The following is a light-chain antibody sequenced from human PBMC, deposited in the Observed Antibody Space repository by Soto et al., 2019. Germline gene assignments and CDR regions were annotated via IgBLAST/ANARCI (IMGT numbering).Light chain of an antibody. J-gene: IGKJ5*01. V-gene: IGKV1-33*01. CDR1: QDISNY. Sequence: DIQMTQSPSSLSASVGDRVTITCQASQDISNYLNWYQQKPGKAPKLLIYDSSNLETGVPSRFSGGGSGTDFTFTISSLQPEDIATDYCQQYDNLPITFGQGTRLEIE. CDR2: DSS. CDR3: QQYDNLPIT.